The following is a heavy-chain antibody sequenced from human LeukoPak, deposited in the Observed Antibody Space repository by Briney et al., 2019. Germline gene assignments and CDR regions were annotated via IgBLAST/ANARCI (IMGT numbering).Heavy chain of an antibody. CDR2: IIPILGIA. Sequence: SVKVSCKASGYTFSSYAISWVRQAPGQGLEWMGRIIPILGIANYAQKFQGRVTITADKSTSTAYMELSSLRSEDTAVYYCAREPIAAAGPFRPPQFDYWGQGTLVTVSS. CDR3: AREPIAAAGPFRPPQFDY. J-gene: IGHJ4*02. V-gene: IGHV1-69*04. CDR1: GYTFSSYA. D-gene: IGHD6-13*01.